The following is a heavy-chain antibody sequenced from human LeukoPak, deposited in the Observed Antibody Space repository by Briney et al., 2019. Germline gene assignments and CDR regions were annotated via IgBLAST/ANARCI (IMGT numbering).Heavy chain of an antibody. CDR1: GFTFSSSA. CDR3: ARLTRQLSGSTNDY. J-gene: IGHJ4*02. CDR2: ISSTSSTI. Sequence: GGPLRLSCTASGFTFSSSAMNWVRHIPGKRLEWLSYISSTSSTIYYADSVKGRFTVSRDNAKNSLYLQMNSLRAEDTAVYYCARLTRQLSGSTNDYWGPGTLVTVSS. V-gene: IGHV3-48*01. D-gene: IGHD3-10*01.